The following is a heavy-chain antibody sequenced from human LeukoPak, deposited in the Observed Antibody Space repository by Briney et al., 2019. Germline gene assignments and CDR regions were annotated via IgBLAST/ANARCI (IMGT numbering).Heavy chain of an antibody. Sequence: PGRSLRLSCAASGFTFSSYGMHWVRQAPGKGLEWVAVISYDGSNKYYADSVKGRFTISRDNSKNTLYLQMNSLRAEDTAVYYCAKDSTKLGAGSGLDYWGQGTLVTVSS. CDR3: AKDSTKLGAGSGLDY. CDR1: GFTFSSYG. CDR2: ISYDGSNK. V-gene: IGHV3-30*18. J-gene: IGHJ4*02. D-gene: IGHD6-19*01.